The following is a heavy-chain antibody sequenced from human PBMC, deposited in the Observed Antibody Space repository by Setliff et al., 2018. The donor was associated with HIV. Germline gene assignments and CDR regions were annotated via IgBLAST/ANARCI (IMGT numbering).Heavy chain of an antibody. D-gene: IGHD3-9*01. J-gene: IGHJ4*02. CDR1: GGSLSGYY. Sequence: PSETLSLTCAVYGGSLSGYYWGWIRQPPGKGLEWIGTISYTGSTYYDPSLKSRVTISLDTSKNQFFLKLSSVTAPDTAIYYCARQTWEYYDTLTGYYRSPKNFDSWGQGTLVTVSS. CDR3: ARQTWEYYDTLTGYYRSPKNFDS. CDR2: ISYTGST. V-gene: IGHV4-39*01.